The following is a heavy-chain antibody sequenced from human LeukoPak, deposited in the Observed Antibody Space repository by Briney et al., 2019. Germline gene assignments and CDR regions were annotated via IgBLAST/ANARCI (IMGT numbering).Heavy chain of an antibody. CDR2: INHSGST. J-gene: IGHJ4*02. CDR3: ARGRYCGGDCYSMAWGY. CDR1: GGSFSGYY. D-gene: IGHD2-21*02. Sequence: SETLSLTCAVYGGSFSGYYWSWIRQPPGKGLGWIGEINHSGSTNYNPSLKSRVTISVDTSKNQFSLKLSSVTAADTAVYYCARGRYCGGDCYSMAWGYWGQGTLVTVSS. V-gene: IGHV4-34*01.